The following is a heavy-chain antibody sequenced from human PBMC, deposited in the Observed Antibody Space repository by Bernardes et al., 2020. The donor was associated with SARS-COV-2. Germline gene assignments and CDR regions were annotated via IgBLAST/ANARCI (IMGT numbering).Heavy chain of an antibody. J-gene: IGHJ5*02. V-gene: IGHV4-59*08. CDR3: AIQDGDCSGGTCYSGWFDP. D-gene: IGHD2-15*01. CDR2: ISYSGTT. Sequence: SETLSLTCAVSDDSISLYYWSWIRQPPGKGLEWVGSISYSGTTNYNPSLKSRVTISLDTSKNEFSLKLNSVTAADTAVYYCAIQDGDCSGGTCYSGWFDPWGQGTLVTVSS. CDR1: DDSISLYY.